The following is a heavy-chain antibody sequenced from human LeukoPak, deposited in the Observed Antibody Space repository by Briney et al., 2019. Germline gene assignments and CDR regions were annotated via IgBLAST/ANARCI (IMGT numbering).Heavy chain of an antibody. CDR2: IRYDGSNK. J-gene: IGHJ4*02. D-gene: IGHD3-22*01. Sequence: GGSLRLSCAASGSTFSSYGMHWVRQAPGKGLEWVAFIRYDGSNKYYADSVKGRFTISRDNSKNTLYLQMNSLRAEDTAVYYCAKDHYYDSSGYLGLDYWGQGTLVTVSS. CDR3: AKDHYYDSSGYLGLDY. V-gene: IGHV3-30*02. CDR1: GSTFSSYG.